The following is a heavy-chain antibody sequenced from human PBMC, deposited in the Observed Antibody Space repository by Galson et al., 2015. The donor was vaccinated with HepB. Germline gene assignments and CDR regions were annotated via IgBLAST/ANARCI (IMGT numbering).Heavy chain of an antibody. D-gene: IGHD6-13*01. CDR1: GFSLSTSGMC. Sequence: PALVKPTQTLTLTCTFSGFSLSTSGMCLSWIRQPPGKALEWLARIDWDDDKYYSTSLETRLTISKDTSKNQVVLTMTNMDPVDTATYYCARTPPSIAAAGTLDYYFDYWGQGTLVTVSS. CDR3: ARTPPSIAAAGTLDYYFDY. CDR2: IDWDDDK. V-gene: IGHV2-70*11. J-gene: IGHJ4*02.